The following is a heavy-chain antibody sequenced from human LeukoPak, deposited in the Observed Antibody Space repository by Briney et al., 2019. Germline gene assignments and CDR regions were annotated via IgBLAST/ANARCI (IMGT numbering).Heavy chain of an antibody. Sequence: SQTLSLTCAVSGGSISSGGYSWSWIRQPPGKGLEWIGYIYHSGSTYYNPPLKSRVTISVDRSKNQFSLKLSSVTAADTAVYYCASGRLDYGSGSNDYYYYYGMDVWGQGTTVTVSS. J-gene: IGHJ6*02. CDR2: IYHSGST. CDR1: GGSISSGGYS. V-gene: IGHV4-30-2*01. D-gene: IGHD3-10*01. CDR3: ASGRLDYGSGSNDYYYYYGMDV.